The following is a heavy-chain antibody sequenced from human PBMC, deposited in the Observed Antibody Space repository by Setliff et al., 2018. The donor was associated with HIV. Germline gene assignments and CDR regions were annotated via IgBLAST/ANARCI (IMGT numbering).Heavy chain of an antibody. V-gene: IGHV4-39*01. CDR3: AGQGDGNNGYDAFDI. J-gene: IGHJ3*02. D-gene: IGHD2-8*01. Sequence: KTSETLSLTCTVSGGSISSSSHYWGWIRQPPGQGLEWIATIHYTGSKFRNPSLRRRLTISVDTTKNQVSLKLSSVTAADTAVYYCAGQGDGNNGYDAFDIWGQGTMVTVSS. CDR1: GGSISSSSHY. CDR2: IHYTGSK.